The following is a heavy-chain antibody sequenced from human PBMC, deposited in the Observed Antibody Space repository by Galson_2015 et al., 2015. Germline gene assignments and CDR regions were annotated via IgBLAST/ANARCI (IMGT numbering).Heavy chain of an antibody. CDR3: AKVGEGDAFDI. CDR2: IYSGGST. D-gene: IGHD3-10*01. Sequence: SLRLSCAASGLTVGSNFMSWVRQAPGKGLEWVSVIYSGGSTYYADSVKGRFTISRDNSKNTLYLQMNSLRAEDTAVYYCAKVGEGDAFDIWGQGTMVTVSS. V-gene: IGHV3-53*01. CDR1: GLTVGSNF. J-gene: IGHJ3*02.